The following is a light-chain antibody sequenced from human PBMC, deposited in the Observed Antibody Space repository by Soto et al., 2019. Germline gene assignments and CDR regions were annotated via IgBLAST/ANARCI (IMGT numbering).Light chain of an antibody. J-gene: IGKJ5*01. CDR3: QQRTNWPSST. CDR1: QSVRSY. CDR2: DAS. V-gene: IGKV3-11*01. Sequence: EIVLTQSPATLSLSPGERATLSCRASQSVRSYLAWYQQKPGQAPRRLIHDASSRATGIPARFSGSGSGTDFTLTISSLEPEDFAFYYCQQRTNWPSSTFGQGTRLEIK.